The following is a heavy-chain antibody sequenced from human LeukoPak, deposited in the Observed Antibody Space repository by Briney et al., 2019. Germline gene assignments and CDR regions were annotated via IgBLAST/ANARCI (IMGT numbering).Heavy chain of an antibody. CDR2: IYWDDDK. J-gene: IGHJ5*02. V-gene: IGHV2-5*02. D-gene: IGHD4-17*01. Sequence: KSGPTLVNPTQTLTLTCTFSGFSLSTSGVGVAWIRQPPGKALEWLALIYWDDDKSYSPSLKSRLTITKDTSKNQVVLTLTNMDPVDTGTYYCAHAPTPASGAYRFDRWGQGTLVTVSS. CDR3: AHAPTPASGAYRFDR. CDR1: GFSLSTSGVG.